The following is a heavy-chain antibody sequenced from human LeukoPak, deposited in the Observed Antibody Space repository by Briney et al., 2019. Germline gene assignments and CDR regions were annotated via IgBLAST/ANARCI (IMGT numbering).Heavy chain of an antibody. CDR2: ISSVGSTI. Sequence: LTCAVYGGSSSSYYWRWIHLPRGKGMERGTNISSVGSTIYYADSVEGRFTISRDNAKNSLYLQMNSLRAEDAAVYYCARDPHSSPDGDYFDYWGHGTLVTVSS. CDR3: ARDPHSSPDGDYFDY. V-gene: IGHV3-11*01. CDR1: GGSSSSYY. D-gene: IGHD6-13*01. J-gene: IGHJ4*01.